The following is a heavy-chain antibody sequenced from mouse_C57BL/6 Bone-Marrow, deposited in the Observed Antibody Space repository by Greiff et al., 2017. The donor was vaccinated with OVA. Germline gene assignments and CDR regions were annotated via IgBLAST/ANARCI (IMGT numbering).Heavy chain of an antibody. J-gene: IGHJ2*01. CDR3: ARRWDDY. CDR1: GYAFSSSW. Sequence: VQVVESGPELVKPGASVKISCKASGYAFSSSWMNWVKQRPGKGLEWIGRIYPGDGDTNYNGKFKGKATLTADKSSSTAYMQLSSLTSEDSAVYFCARRWDDYWGQGTTLTVSS. V-gene: IGHV1-82*01. D-gene: IGHD4-1*01. CDR2: IYPGDGDT.